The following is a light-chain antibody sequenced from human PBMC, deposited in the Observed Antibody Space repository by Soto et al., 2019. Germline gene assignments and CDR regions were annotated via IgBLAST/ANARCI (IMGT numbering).Light chain of an antibody. CDR2: NAF. CDR1: QSVTNS. CDR3: QQYGSSPGT. Sequence: EIVLTQSPATLSLSPGERATLSCRASQSVTNSLAWYQQKPGQAPRLLIYNAFNRATGIPDRFSGSGSGTDFTLTISRLEPEDFAVYYCQQYGSSPGTFGGGTKVDIK. J-gene: IGKJ4*01. V-gene: IGKV3-20*01.